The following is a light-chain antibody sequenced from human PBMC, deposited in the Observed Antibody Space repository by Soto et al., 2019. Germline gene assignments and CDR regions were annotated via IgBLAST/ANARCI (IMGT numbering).Light chain of an antibody. CDR2: DAS. CDR3: QQRSDWPLT. Sequence: EIVLTQSPATLSLSPGERATLSCRASQSVSNYLAWYQQKPGQAPRLLIYDASNRATGSPARFSGSGAGTDFTRSISSLEPEDFAVYYCQQRSDWPLTFGGGTKVEIK. V-gene: IGKV3-11*01. CDR1: QSVSNY. J-gene: IGKJ4*01.